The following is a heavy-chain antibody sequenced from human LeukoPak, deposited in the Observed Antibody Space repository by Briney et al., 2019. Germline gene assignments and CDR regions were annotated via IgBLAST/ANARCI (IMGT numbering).Heavy chain of an antibody. CDR3: ARGTRGGVPYSSGWPAVPYYYYMDV. V-gene: IGHV4-34*01. D-gene: IGHD6-19*01. CDR1: GGSFSGYY. J-gene: IGHJ6*03. CDR2: INHSGST. Sequence: SETLSLTCAVYGGSFSGYYWSWIRQPPGKGLEWIGEINHSGSTNYNPSLKSRVTISVDTSKNQFSLNLSSVTAADTAVYYCARGTRGGVPYSSGWPAVPYYYYMDVWGKGTTVTVSS.